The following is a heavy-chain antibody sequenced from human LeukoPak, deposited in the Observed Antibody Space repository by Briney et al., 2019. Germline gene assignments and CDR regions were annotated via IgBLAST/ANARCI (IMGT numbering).Heavy chain of an antibody. J-gene: IGHJ4*02. V-gene: IGHV3-21*01. Sequence: GGSLRLSCAASRFTFSSYSMNWVRQAPGKGREWVSSISSSSSYIYYADSVKGRFTISRDNAKNSLYLQMNSLRAEDTAVYYCASPGYGGSFDYWGQGTLVTVSS. CDR1: RFTFSSYS. D-gene: IGHD4-23*01. CDR3: ASPGYGGSFDY. CDR2: ISSSSSYI.